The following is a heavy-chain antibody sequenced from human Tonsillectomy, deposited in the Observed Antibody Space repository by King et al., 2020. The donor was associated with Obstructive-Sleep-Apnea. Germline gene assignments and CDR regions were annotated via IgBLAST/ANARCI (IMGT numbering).Heavy chain of an antibody. J-gene: IGHJ4*02. V-gene: IGHV3-21*01. CDR1: GFTFSSYS. CDR2: ISSSSSYI. Sequence: VQLVESGGGLVKPGGSLRLSCAASGFTFSSYSMNWVRQAPGKGLEWVSSISSSSSYIYYADSVKGRFTISRDNAKNPLYLQMNSLRAEDTAGYYCARAAFPDDYFDYWGQGTLVTVSS. CDR3: ARAAFPDDYFDY.